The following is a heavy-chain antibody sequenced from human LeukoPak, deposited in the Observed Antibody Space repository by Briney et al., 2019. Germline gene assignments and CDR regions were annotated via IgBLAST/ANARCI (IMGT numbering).Heavy chain of an antibody. Sequence: PSETLSLTCTVSGGSISSYYWSWIRQPPGKGLEWIGYIYYSGSTNYNPSLKSRVTISVDTSKNQFSLKLSSVTAADTAVYYCARAVYYDSSGYDYWGQGTLVTVSS. V-gene: IGHV4-59*01. D-gene: IGHD3-22*01. CDR2: IYYSGST. CDR1: GGSISSYY. J-gene: IGHJ4*02. CDR3: ARAVYYDSSGYDY.